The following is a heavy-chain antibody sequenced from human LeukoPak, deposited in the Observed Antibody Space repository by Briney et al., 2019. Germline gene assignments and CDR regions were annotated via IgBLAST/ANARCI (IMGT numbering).Heavy chain of an antibody. CDR1: GFTFNNYG. CDR3: ARGCGSTTCYNLLDY. J-gene: IGHJ4*02. D-gene: IGHD2-2*02. V-gene: IGHV3-23*01. CDR2: INTSGGST. Sequence: PGGSLRLSCAASGFTFNNYGMNWVRQAPGKGLEWVSTINTSGGSTYHADSVKGRFTISRDNSKNTLYLQMNSLRAEDTAIYYCARGCGSTTCYNLLDYWGQGTLVTVSS.